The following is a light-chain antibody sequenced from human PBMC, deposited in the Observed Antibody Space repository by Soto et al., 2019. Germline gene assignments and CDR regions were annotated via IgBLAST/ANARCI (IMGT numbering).Light chain of an antibody. V-gene: IGKV1-13*02. CDR1: QAINSA. CDR3: QQFNSYPLT. Sequence: IQLTQSPSSLSASVGDKVTISSRASQAINSALAWCQQRPGKAPMVLIYDASILESGVPSRFSGSGSGTDFTLTISSLQPGDFATYYCQQFNSYPLTFGGGTKVEIE. J-gene: IGKJ4*01. CDR2: DAS.